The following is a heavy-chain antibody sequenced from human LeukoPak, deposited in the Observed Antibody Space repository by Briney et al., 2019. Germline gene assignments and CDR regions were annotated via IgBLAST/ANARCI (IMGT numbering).Heavy chain of an antibody. V-gene: IGHV3-48*01. CDR1: GFTISTYS. J-gene: IGHJ4*02. Sequence: GGSLRLSCAASGFTISTYSMNWVRQAPGKGLEWVSYISTSSSNIYYADSVKGRFTISRDNAKNSLYLQMNSLRAEDTAVYYCARDLIAATGTFVFDYWGQGTLVTVSS. D-gene: IGHD6-13*01. CDR3: ARDLIAATGTFVFDY. CDR2: ISTSSSNI.